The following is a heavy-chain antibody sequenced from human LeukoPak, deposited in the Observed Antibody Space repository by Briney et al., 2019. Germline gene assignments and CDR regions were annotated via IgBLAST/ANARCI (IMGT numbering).Heavy chain of an antibody. CDR2: IYDSGST. D-gene: IGHD3-22*01. Sequence: SGTLSLTCAVSGVSISSSEWWIWVRQPPGQGLEWIGNIYDSGSTNYNPSLKSRVTISVDTSKNQCSLKLSSVTAADTAVYYCARQSISGSSLSYFDYWGQGTLVNVSS. CDR3: ARQSISGSSLSYFDY. J-gene: IGHJ4*02. CDR1: GVSISSSEW. V-gene: IGHV4-4*02.